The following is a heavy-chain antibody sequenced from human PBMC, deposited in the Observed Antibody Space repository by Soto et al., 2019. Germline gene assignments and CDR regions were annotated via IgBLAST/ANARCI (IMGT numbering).Heavy chain of an antibody. Sequence: ASVKVSCKASGYTFTSYGISWVRQAPGQGLEWMGWISAYNGNTNYAQKLQGRVTMTTDTSTSTAYMELRSLRSDDTAVYYCARDRPQLLWFVELFPPPTDYGMDVWGQGTTVTVSS. CDR2: ISAYNGNT. D-gene: IGHD3-10*01. V-gene: IGHV1-18*01. J-gene: IGHJ6*02. CDR3: ARDRPQLLWFVELFPPPTDYGMDV. CDR1: GYTFTSYG.